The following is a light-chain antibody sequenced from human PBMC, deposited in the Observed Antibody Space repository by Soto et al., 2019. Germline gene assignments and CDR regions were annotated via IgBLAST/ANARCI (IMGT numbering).Light chain of an antibody. CDR2: DTS. Sequence: EIVLTQSPATLSLSPGERATLSCRASQSVNNFLAWYQQKPGQAPRLLIYDTSNRATGIPARFSGSGSGTDFTLTISSLEPEDFAVYYCQQRSNWLWTFGQGTKVDIK. CDR1: QSVNNF. CDR3: QQRSNWLWT. J-gene: IGKJ1*01. V-gene: IGKV3-11*01.